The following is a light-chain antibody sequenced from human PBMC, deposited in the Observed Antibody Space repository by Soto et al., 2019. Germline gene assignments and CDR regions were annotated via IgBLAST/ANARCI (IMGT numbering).Light chain of an antibody. V-gene: IGKV3-11*01. CDR3: QQRSNWPT. Sequence: DIVLTQSPATLSLSPGERATLSCRASQRVSSYLAWYQQKPGQALRLLIYDASNRATGIPARFSGSGSGTDFTLTISSLEPEDFAVYYCQQRSNWPTFGQGTRLEIK. CDR2: DAS. J-gene: IGKJ5*01. CDR1: QRVSSY.